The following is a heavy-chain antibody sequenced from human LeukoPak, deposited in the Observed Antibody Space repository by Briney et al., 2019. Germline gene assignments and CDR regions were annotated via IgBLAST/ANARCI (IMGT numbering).Heavy chain of an antibody. V-gene: IGHV3-30*18. Sequence: GGSLRLSCAASGFTFSSYGMHWVRQAPGKGLEWVAVISYDGSNKYYADSVKGRFTISRDNSKNTLYLQMNSLRAEDTAVYYCAKGHGKYYDFWSGGDYWGQGTLVTVSS. D-gene: IGHD3-3*01. J-gene: IGHJ4*02. CDR1: GFTFSSYG. CDR2: ISYDGSNK. CDR3: AKGHGKYYDFWSGGDY.